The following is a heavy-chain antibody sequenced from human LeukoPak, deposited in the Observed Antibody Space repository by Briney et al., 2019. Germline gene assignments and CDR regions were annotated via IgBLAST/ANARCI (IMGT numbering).Heavy chain of an antibody. J-gene: IGHJ5*02. CDR1: GFTVSSNY. CDR3: AKDSGATIMGDWFDP. V-gene: IGHV3-23*01. Sequence: GGSLRLSCAASGFTVSSNYMSWVRQAPGKGLEWVSAISGSGGSTYYADSVKGRFTISRDNSKNTLYLQMNSLRAEDTAVYYCAKDSGATIMGDWFDPWGQGTLVTVSS. CDR2: ISGSGGST. D-gene: IGHD5-12*01.